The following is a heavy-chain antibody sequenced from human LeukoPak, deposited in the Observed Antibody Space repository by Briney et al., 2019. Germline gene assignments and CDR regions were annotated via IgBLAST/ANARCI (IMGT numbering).Heavy chain of an antibody. D-gene: IGHD1-26*01. Sequence: SETLSLTCTVSGGSISTYHWNWIRQPAGKGLEWIGRIQNSDTNYNPSLKSRVIISVDTSTKQFSLKLSSVTAADTAVYYCARRTDRSYDWFDHWGQGTLVTVSS. CDR3: ARRTDRSYDWFDH. J-gene: IGHJ5*02. CDR1: GGSISTYH. CDR2: IQNSDT. V-gene: IGHV4-4*07.